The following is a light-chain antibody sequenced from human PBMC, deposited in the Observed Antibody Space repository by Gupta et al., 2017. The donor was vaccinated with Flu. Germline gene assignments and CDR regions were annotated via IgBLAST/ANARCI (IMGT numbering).Light chain of an antibody. CDR2: SNS. Sequence: RGTITSSGTSSKVGSNNLYCYLPIPAPTPNLLMYSNSRRYSAAPARFSGSKYASSATVTTIWLQAEDEADYYCAAADDSPNCLVFGGGTKLTVL. V-gene: IGLV1-44*01. J-gene: IGLJ2*01. CDR1: SSKVGSNN. CDR3: AAADDSPNCLV.